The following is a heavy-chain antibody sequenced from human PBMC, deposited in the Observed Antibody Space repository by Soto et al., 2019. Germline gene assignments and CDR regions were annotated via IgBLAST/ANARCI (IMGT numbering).Heavy chain of an antibody. CDR3: VRARYLSDSSGYARCLDY. CDR2: SRDKPQSYST. V-gene: IGHV3-72*01. CDR1: GFTLSDHY. J-gene: IGHJ4*02. Sequence: EVQLVESGGGLVQPGGSLRLSCAGSGFTLSDHYIDWVRQAPGKGLEWVGRSRDKPQSYSTAYAASVKGRFTTSRDESKNTAYLQMNRLKTEETAVYYCVRARYLSDSSGYARCLDYWGQGTLVTVSS. D-gene: IGHD3-22*01.